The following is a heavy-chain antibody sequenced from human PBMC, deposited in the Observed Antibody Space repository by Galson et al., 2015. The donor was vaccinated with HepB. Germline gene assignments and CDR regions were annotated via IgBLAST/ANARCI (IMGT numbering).Heavy chain of an antibody. CDR2: ISDSGGST. CDR1: GFTFSSYA. Sequence: SLRLSCAASGFTFSSYAMTWVRQAPGKGLEWVSAISDSGGSTYYADSVKGRFIISRDNSKNRLYLQMNSLRAEDTAVYYCAKDSSKIFDYWGQGTLVTVSS. D-gene: IGHD6-19*01. J-gene: IGHJ4*02. CDR3: AKDSSKIFDY. V-gene: IGHV3-23*01.